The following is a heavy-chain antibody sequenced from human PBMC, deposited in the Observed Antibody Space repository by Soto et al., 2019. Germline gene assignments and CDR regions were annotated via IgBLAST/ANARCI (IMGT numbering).Heavy chain of an antibody. V-gene: IGHV2-70*01. J-gene: IGHJ6*02. CDR3: ARIRDYYDSSGYYYYYYGMDV. Sequence: SGPTLVNPTHTLTLTCTFSGFSLSTSGMCVSWIRQPPGKALEWLALIDWDDDKYYSTSLKTRLTISKDTSKNQVVLTMTNMDPVDTATYYCARIRDYYDSSGYYYYYYGMDVWGQGTTVTSP. CDR2: IDWDDDK. CDR1: GFSLSTSGMC. D-gene: IGHD3-22*01.